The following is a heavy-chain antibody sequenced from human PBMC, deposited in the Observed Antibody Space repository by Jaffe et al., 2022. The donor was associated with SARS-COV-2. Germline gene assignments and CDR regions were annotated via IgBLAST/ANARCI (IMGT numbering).Heavy chain of an antibody. Sequence: EVQLVESGGGLVQPGGSLRLSCAASGFTFSSYWMSWVRQAPGKGLEWVANIKQDGSEKYYVDSVKGRFTISRDNAKNSLYLQMNSLRAEDTAVYYCAVGWEAAWWGDLGQTFDYWGQGTLVTVSS. CDR2: IKQDGSEK. CDR1: GFTFSSYW. J-gene: IGHJ4*02. CDR3: AVGWEAAWWGDLGQTFDY. V-gene: IGHV3-7*01. D-gene: IGHD1-26*01.